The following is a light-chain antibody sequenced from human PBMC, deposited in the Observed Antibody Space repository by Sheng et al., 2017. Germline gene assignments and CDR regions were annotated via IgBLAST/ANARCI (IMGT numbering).Light chain of an antibody. CDR1: QAVSSW. J-gene: IGKJ2*01. CDR3: QQSSSFPLT. CDR2: GAS. Sequence: DIQMTQSPSSVSASVGDRVTITCRASQAVSSWLAWYQQKPGKAPKLLIYGASNLQSGVPSRFSGSGSGTRFLLSPSAPCSLKILSTYYCQQSSSFPLTFGPGDQAGDQT. V-gene: IGKV1-12*01.